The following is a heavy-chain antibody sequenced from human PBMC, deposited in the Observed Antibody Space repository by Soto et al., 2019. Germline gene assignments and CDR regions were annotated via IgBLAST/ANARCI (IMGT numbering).Heavy chain of an antibody. J-gene: IGHJ3*02. CDR3: AGAAQEQYNAFDI. CDR1: GGTFSSYT. CDR2: IIPILGIA. Sequence: GASVKVSCKASGGTFSSYTISWVRQAPGQGLEWMGRIIPILGIANYAQKFQGRVTITADKSTSTAYMELSSLRSEDTAVYYCAGAAQEQYNAFDISGQGTMVTVSS. D-gene: IGHD2-15*01. V-gene: IGHV1-69*02.